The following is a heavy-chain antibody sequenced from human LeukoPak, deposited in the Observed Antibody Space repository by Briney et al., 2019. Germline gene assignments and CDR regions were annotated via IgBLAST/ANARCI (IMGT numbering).Heavy chain of an antibody. D-gene: IGHD1-14*01. V-gene: IGHV3-30*18. CDR2: MSYDGSNK. CDR1: GFTFSSYG. J-gene: IGHJ4*02. Sequence: PGRSLRLSCAASGFTFSSYGMHWVRQAPGKGLEWVAVMSYDGSNKYYADSVKGRFTISRDNSKNTLYLQMNSLRAEDTAVYYCAKASGEEPDFDYWGQGTLVTVSS. CDR3: AKASGEEPDFDY.